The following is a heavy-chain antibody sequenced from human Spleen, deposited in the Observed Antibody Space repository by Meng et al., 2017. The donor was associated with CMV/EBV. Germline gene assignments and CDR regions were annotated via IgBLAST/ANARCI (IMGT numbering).Heavy chain of an antibody. CDR2: INHRGRT. CDR1: GGSFIDYY. V-gene: IGHV4-34*01. J-gene: IGHJ4*02. CDR3: AGHYYDTDGYYPPPFDY. Sequence: SETLSLTCAVYGGSFIDYYWTWIRQPPGKGLEWIGEINHRGRTNYNASLKSRVTMSLDKRKNQFSLKLNSVTAADTAVYYCAGHYYDTDGYYPPPFDYWGQGALVTVSS. D-gene: IGHD3-22*01.